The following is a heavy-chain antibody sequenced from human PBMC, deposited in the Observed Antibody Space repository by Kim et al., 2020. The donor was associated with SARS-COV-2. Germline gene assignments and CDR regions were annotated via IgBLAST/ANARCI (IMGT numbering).Heavy chain of an antibody. CDR3: ARVPYYCSSTSCPNWFDP. CDR2: ISAYNGNT. J-gene: IGHJ5*02. CDR1: GYTFTSYG. D-gene: IGHD2-2*01. V-gene: IGHV1-18*04. Sequence: ASVKVSCKASGYTFTSYGISWVRQAPGQGLEWMGWISAYNGNTNYAQKLQGRVTMTTDTSTSTAYMELRSLRSDDTAVYYCARVPYYCSSTSCPNWFDPWGQGTLVTVSS.